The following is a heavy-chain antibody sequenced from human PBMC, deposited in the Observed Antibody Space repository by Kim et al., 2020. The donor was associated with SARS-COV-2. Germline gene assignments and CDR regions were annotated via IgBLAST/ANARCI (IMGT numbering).Heavy chain of an antibody. V-gene: IGHV3-30*18. CDR1: GFPFSTYA. Sequence: GGSLRLSCAASGFPFSTYAIHWVRQAPGKGLEWLAVISYDGNNAYYADSVKGRFTISRDNSKNTLTLQMNSLRPEDTALYFCAKDKDDYFWGMGIDDWGQGTLVTVSS. CDR3: AKDKDDYFWGMGIDD. D-gene: IGHD3-16*01. CDR2: ISYDGNNA. J-gene: IGHJ4*02.